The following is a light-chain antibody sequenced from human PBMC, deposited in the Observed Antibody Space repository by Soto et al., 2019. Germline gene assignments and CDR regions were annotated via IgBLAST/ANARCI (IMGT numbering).Light chain of an antibody. J-gene: IGKJ5*01. Sequence: DIQMTQSPSSLSAPVGDRVTITCRASQSISSYLNWYQQKPGKAPKLLIYGASNLETGVPSRFSGSGSGTDFTFTISSLQAEDIATYFCQQYDSVFTFGQGTRLEIK. CDR2: GAS. CDR3: QQYDSVFT. CDR1: QSISSY. V-gene: IGKV1-33*01.